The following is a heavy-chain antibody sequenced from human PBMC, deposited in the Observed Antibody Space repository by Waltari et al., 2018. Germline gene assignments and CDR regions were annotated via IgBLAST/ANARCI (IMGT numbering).Heavy chain of an antibody. CDR2: VDPEDGET. CDR3: AREDQLLRLGSWWYFDY. J-gene: IGHJ4*02. D-gene: IGHD3-10*02. Sequence: EVQLVQSGAEVKKPGATVKISCKASGYTFTDYYMHWVQQAPGKGLEWMGRVDPEDGETIYAEKFQGRVTITADTSTDTAYMELSSLRSEDTAVYYCAREDQLLRLGSWWYFDYWGQGTLVTVSS. CDR1: GYTFTDYY. V-gene: IGHV1-69-2*01.